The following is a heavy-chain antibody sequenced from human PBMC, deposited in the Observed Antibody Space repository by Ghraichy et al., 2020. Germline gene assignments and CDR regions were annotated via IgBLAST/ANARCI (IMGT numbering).Heavy chain of an antibody. D-gene: IGHD3-10*01. V-gene: IGHV3-53*04. Sequence: GSLRLSCAASGFTVSSNYMSWVRQAPGKGLEWVSVIYSGGSTYYADSVKGRFTISRHNSRDTLYLQMNSLRAEDTAIYYCTRDTRGVNPFDYWGQGTLVTVSS. J-gene: IGHJ4*02. CDR1: GFTVSSNY. CDR2: IYSGGST. CDR3: TRDTRGVNPFDY.